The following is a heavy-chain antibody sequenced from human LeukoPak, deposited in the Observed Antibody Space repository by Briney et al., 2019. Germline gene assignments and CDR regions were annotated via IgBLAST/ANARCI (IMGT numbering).Heavy chain of an antibody. CDR2: MNPNSGNT. J-gene: IGHJ5*02. CDR1: GYTFTSYD. V-gene: IGHV1-8*01. D-gene: IGHD3-3*01. CDR3: ARGGLGFWWFDP. Sequence: ASVKVSCKASGYTFTSYDINWVRQATGQGLEWMGWMNPNSGNTGYAQKFQGRVTMTRDTSISTAYMELSSLRSEDTAVYYCARGGLGFWWFDPWGQGTLVTVSS.